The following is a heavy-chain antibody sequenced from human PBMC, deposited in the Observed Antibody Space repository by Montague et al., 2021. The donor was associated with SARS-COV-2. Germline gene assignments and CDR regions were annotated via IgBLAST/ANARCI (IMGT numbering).Heavy chain of an antibody. Sequence: SLRLSCAASGFTFSSYSMNWVCQAPGKGLERVSSISSSSSYIYYADSVKGRFTISRDNAKNSLYLQMNSLRAEDTAVYYCVRPRYIAAAGPEYFQHWGQGTLVTVSS. CDR2: ISSSSSYI. J-gene: IGHJ1*01. V-gene: IGHV3-21*01. CDR1: GFTFSSYS. D-gene: IGHD6-13*01. CDR3: VRPRYIAAAGPEYFQH.